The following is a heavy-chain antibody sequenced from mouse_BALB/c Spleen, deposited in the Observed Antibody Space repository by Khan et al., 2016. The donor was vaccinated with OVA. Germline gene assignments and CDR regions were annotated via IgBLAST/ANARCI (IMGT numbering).Heavy chain of an antibody. CDR3: TRAYYRYDGYYSMDD. J-gene: IGHJ4*01. CDR2: IWGGGGT. D-gene: IGHD2-14*01. CDR1: GFSLSRYN. Sequence: VELVESGPGLVAPSQSLSITCTVSGFSLSRYNVHWVRQPPGKGLEWLGMIWGGGGTDYTSALKSRLSISKDDSKRQVFLKMNSLQTYDTAMYYCTRAYYRYDGYYSMDDWGQGTSVTVSS. V-gene: IGHV2-6-4*01.